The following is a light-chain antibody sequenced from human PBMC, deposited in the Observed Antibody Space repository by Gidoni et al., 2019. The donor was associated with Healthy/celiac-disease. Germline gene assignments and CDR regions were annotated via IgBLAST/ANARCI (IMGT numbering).Light chain of an antibody. V-gene: IGKV2-28*01. CDR2: LGS. CDR3: MQALQTPPT. CDR1: QSLLHSNGYNY. Sequence: EIVMTQSPLSRPVTPGEPASISCRSSQSLLHSNGYNYLDWYLQKPGQSPQLLIYLGSNRASGVPDRFSGSGSGTDFTLKISRVEAEDVGVYYCMQALQTPPTFGQGTKLEIK. J-gene: IGKJ2*01.